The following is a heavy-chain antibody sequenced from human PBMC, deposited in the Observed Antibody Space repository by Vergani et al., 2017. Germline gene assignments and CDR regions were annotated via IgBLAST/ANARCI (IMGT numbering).Heavy chain of an antibody. CDR2: ISGSGGST. J-gene: IGHJ4*02. V-gene: IGHV3-23*01. CDR1: GFTFSSYA. Sequence: EVQLLESGGGLVQPGGSLRLSCAASGFTFSSYAMSWVRQAPGKGLEWVSAISGSGGSTYYADSVKGRFTISRDNSKTTLYLQMNSLRAEDTAVYYCAKEQPYYDILTGYYRDAYYFDYWGQGTLVTVSS. D-gene: IGHD3-9*01. CDR3: AKEQPYYDILTGYYRDAYYFDY.